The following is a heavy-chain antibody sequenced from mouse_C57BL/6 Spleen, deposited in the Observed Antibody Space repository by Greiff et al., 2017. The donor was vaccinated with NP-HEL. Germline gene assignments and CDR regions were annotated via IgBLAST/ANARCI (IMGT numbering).Heavy chain of an antibody. V-gene: IGHV3-6*01. Sequence: EVKLMESGPGLVKPSQSLSLTCSVTGYSITSGYYWNWIRQFPGNKLEWMGYISYDGSNNSNPSLKNRISITRDTSKNQFFLKLNSVTTEDTATYYCARGDGYYFDYWGQGTTLTVSS. CDR3: ARGDGYYFDY. J-gene: IGHJ2*01. D-gene: IGHD2-3*01. CDR1: GYSITSGYY. CDR2: ISYDGSN.